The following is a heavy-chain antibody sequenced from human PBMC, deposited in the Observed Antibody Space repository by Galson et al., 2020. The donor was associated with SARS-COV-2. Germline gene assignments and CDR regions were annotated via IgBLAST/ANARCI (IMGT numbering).Heavy chain of an antibody. V-gene: IGHV4-4*02. Sequence: SETLTLTCAVSGGSNSSSDWRGWVRHPPGTGLEWIWEIFHSGYTNHNPSLTSRVTMSVDTSKNQLSLKLSSVTAADTALYYCSRIIVTAYLFFCVVVWGKGATGTVSS. CDR2: IFHSGYT. J-gene: IGHJ6*04. CDR1: GGSNSSSDW. D-gene: IGHD2-21*02. CDR3: SRIIVTAYLFFCVVV.